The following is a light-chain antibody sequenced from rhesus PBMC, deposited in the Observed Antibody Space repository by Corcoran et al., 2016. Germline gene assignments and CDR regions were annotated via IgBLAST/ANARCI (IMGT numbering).Light chain of an antibody. CDR3: QHYYSTPWT. CDR2: EAS. V-gene: IGKV1-25*01. J-gene: IGKJ1*01. Sequence: DIQMTQSPSSLSASVGDRVTITCRASQDTTNDLAWYQQKSGESPKVLIYEASSLQSGIPSRFSGSGSGTDFTLTISSLQSGDFATYYCQHYYSTPWTFGQGTKVEIK. CDR1: QDTTND.